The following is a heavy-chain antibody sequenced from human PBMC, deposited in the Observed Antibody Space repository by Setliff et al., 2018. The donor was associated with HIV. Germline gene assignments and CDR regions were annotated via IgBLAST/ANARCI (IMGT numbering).Heavy chain of an antibody. V-gene: IGHV3-30*02. J-gene: IGHJ3*02. CDR1: GLIFSSYE. D-gene: IGHD1-7*01. CDR3: AKDGDYSNWDYDAFDI. Sequence: GSLRLSCAASGLIFSSYEMNWVRQAPGKGLEWVAFINYDESYEYYADSVKGRVTFSRDNSKNTVDLQMNSLRAEDTAVYYCAKDGDYSNWDYDAFDIWGQGTMVTVSS. CDR2: INYDESYE.